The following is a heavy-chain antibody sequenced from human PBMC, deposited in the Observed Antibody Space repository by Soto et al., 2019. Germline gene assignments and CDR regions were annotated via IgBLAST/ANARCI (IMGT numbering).Heavy chain of an antibody. CDR3: ALYCSSTSCFNWFDP. V-gene: IGHV1-46*01. J-gene: IGHJ5*02. CDR2: INPSGGST. CDR1: GYTFTSYY. D-gene: IGHD2-2*01. Sequence: ASVKVSCKASGYTFTSYYMHWVRQVPGQGLEWMGIINPSGGSTSYAQKFQGRVTMTRDTSTSTVYMELSSLRSEDTAVYYCALYCSSTSCFNWFDPWGQGTLVTVSS.